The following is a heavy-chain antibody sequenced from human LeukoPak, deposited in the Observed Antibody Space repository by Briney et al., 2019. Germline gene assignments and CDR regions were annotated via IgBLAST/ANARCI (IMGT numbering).Heavy chain of an antibody. CDR3: ARARNDYDSNGFSLLDY. D-gene: IGHD3-22*01. CDR1: GISFSSHG. CDR2: IWYDGSNI. Sequence: PGGSLSPSRAASGISFSSHGMHWVRQAPGKGLEWVAVIWYDGSNIYYTDSVKGRFTISRDNSKNTLYLQMNSLRAEDTALYYCARARNDYDSNGFSLLDYWGQGTLVTVSS. V-gene: IGHV3-33*01. J-gene: IGHJ4*02.